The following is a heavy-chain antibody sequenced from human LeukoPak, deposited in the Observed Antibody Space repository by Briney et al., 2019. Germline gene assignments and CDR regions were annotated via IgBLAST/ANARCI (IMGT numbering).Heavy chain of an antibody. Sequence: PGGSLRLSCAASGFTFSSYEMNWVRQAPGKGLEWVSYISSSSSTIYYADSVKGRFTISRDNAKNSLYLQMNSLRAEDTAVYYCARGTYYYDSSGYYSVGNFDYWGQGTLVTVSS. CDR2: ISSSSSTI. J-gene: IGHJ4*02. D-gene: IGHD3-22*01. V-gene: IGHV3-48*01. CDR1: GFTFSSYE. CDR3: ARGTYYYDSSGYYSVGNFDY.